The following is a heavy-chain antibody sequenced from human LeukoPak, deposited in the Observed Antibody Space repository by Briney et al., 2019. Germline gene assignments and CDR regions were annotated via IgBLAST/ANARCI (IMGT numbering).Heavy chain of an antibody. CDR1: GFTFSSYS. CDR2: ISSSSSYI. V-gene: IGHV3-21*01. D-gene: IGHD2-15*01. Sequence: GGSLRLSCAASGFTFSSYSMNWVRQAPGKGLEWVSSISSSSSYIFYADSVKGRFTISRDNAKNSLYLQMNSLRAEDTAVYYCARAQYCSGGSRPLAEYFQHWGQGTLVTVSS. J-gene: IGHJ1*01. CDR3: ARAQYCSGGSRPLAEYFQH.